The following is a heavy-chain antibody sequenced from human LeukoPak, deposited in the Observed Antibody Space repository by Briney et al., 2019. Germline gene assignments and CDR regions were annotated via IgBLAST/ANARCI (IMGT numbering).Heavy chain of an antibody. Sequence: GASVKVSCKASGYTFTSYDINWVRQATGQGLEWMGWMNPNSGNTAYAQKFQGRVTMTRNTSISTAYVELSNLRSEDTAVYYCAREPIVGATRYWFDPWGQGTLVTVSS. CDR1: GYTFTSYD. V-gene: IGHV1-8*01. CDR3: AREPIVGATRYWFDP. J-gene: IGHJ5*02. D-gene: IGHD1-26*01. CDR2: MNPNSGNT.